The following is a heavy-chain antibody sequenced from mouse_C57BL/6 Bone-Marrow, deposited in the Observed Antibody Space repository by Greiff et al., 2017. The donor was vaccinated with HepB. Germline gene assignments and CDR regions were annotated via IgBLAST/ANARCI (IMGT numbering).Heavy chain of an antibody. J-gene: IGHJ3*01. CDR3: AKTPPDGYSLAWFAY. Sequence: QVQLKESGPGLVQPSQSLSITCTVSGFSLTSYGVHWVRQSPGKGLEWLGVIWRGGSTDYNAAFMSRLSITKDNSKSQVFFKMNSLQADDTAIYYCAKTPPDGYSLAWFAYWGQGTLVTVSA. CDR2: IWRGGST. V-gene: IGHV2-5*01. CDR1: GFSLTSYG. D-gene: IGHD2-3*01.